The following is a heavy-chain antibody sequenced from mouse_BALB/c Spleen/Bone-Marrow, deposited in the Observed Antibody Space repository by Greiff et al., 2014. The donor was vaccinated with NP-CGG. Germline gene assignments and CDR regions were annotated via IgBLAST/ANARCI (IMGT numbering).Heavy chain of an antibody. CDR1: GFDFSGYW. J-gene: IGHJ3*01. CDR3: ARNGYYGWITY. D-gene: IGHD2-3*01. CDR2: INPDSRTI. Sequence: DVKLVESGGGLVQPGGSLKLSCAASGFDFSGYWMTWVRQAPGKGLEWIGEINPDSRTINYKPSLKEKFIMSRDNAKNTLYLQMSKVRSEDTALYYCARNGYYGWITYWGQGTLVTDSA. V-gene: IGHV4-1*02.